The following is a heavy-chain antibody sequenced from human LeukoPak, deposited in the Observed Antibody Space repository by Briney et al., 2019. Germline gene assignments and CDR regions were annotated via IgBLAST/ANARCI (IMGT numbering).Heavy chain of an antibody. Sequence: GGSLRLSCAASGFTFSSYAMSWVRQAPGKGLEWVSAISGSGGSTYYADSVKGRFTISRDNSKNTLYLQMNGLRAEDTAVYLCAKQAGWGGYFYFLPFDFWGRGTLVTVSS. J-gene: IGHJ4*02. CDR3: AKQAGWGGYFYFLPFDF. V-gene: IGHV3-23*01. CDR1: GFTFSSYA. D-gene: IGHD2-21*01. CDR2: ISGSGGST.